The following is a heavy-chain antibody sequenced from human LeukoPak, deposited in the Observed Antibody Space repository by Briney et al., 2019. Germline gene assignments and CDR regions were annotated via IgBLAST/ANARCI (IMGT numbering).Heavy chain of an antibody. Sequence: GGSLRLSCAGSGFTFSINGMHWVRQAPRKGLEWVSAISSSGGSTFYADSVKGRFTISRDNSVSTLYLQMNSLRAEDTAVYYCAKDLLKAYCGGDCYPGSPVDYWGQGTLVTVSS. J-gene: IGHJ4*02. CDR1: GFTFSING. CDR3: AKDLLKAYCGGDCYPGSPVDY. D-gene: IGHD2-21*02. V-gene: IGHV3-23*01. CDR2: ISSSGGST.